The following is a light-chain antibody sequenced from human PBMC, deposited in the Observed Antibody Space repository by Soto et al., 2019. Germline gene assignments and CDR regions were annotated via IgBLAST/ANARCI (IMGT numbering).Light chain of an antibody. CDR1: SSDVGGYNL. V-gene: IGLV2-23*01. CDR2: EGS. J-gene: IGLJ2*01. CDR3: FSYAGRDVV. Sequence: QSVLTQPASVSGSPGQSIIISCTGTSSDVGGYNLVSWYQQHPGKAPKLMIYEGSKRPSGVSNRFSGSKSGNTASLTISGLQAEDEADYYCFSYAGRDVVFGGGTKLTVL.